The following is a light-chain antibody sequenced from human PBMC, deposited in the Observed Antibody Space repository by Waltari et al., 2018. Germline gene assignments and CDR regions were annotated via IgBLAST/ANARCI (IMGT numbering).Light chain of an antibody. CDR1: QSVSRT. J-gene: IGKJ1*01. CDR2: DAS. V-gene: IGKV3D-15*01. Sequence: EIVMTQSPATLSVSPGERATLSCRASQSVSRTLAWYQQKPGQAPRLLIYDASTRATGIPDRFSGSGSGTDFSLTISRLEPEDFAVYYCQKYGTLPATFGQGTKVEIK. CDR3: QKYGTLPAT.